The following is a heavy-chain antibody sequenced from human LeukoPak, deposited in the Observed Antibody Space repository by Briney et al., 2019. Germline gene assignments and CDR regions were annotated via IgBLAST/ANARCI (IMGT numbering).Heavy chain of an antibody. D-gene: IGHD3-9*01. V-gene: IGHV4-39*01. CDR3: ARHVLHFPDSYDILTDAFDI. CDR2: VFYNGAT. Sequence: SETLSLTCIVSGGSISSSIYYWAWVRQPPGKGLEWIGTVFYNGATQYSPSLRSRVTISVDTSKNQFSLKLSSVTAADTAVYYCARHVLHFPDSYDILTDAFDIWGQGTMVTVPS. CDR1: GGSISSSIYY. J-gene: IGHJ3*02.